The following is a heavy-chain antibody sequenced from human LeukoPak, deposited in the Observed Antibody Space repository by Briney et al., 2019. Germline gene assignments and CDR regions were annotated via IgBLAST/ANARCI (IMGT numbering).Heavy chain of an antibody. Sequence: GGSLRLSCSASGFTFSSYSMNWVRQAPGKGLEWVSYISSSSSTIYYADSVKGRFTISRDNAKNSLYLQMNSLRAEDTAVYYCARDQYYYGSGSPMDYWGQGTLVTVSS. CDR3: ARDQYYYGSGSPMDY. CDR2: ISSSSSTI. D-gene: IGHD3-10*01. V-gene: IGHV3-48*04. CDR1: GFTFSSYS. J-gene: IGHJ4*02.